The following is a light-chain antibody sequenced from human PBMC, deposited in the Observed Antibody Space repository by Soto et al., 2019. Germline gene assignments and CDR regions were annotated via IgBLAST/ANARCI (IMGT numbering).Light chain of an antibody. CDR3: QQYNSYPWP. CDR2: KAS. Sequence: DIQMTQSPSTLSASVGDRVTITCRASQSISSWLAWYQQKPGKAPKVLIYKASSLESGVPSRFSGSGSGTEFTLTISSLRPDDFATYYCQQYNSYPWPFGQGTKVEIK. V-gene: IGKV1-5*03. CDR1: QSISSW. J-gene: IGKJ1*01.